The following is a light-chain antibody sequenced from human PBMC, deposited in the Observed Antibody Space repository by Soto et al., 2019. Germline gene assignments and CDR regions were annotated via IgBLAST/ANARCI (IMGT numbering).Light chain of an antibody. CDR1: SSDVGGYNY. Sequence: QSVLTQPASVSGSPGQSITISCTGTSSDVGGYNYVSWYQQHPGKAPKLMIYDVSNRPSGVSNRFSGSKSGNMASLTISGLQAEDEADYYCSSYTSGSTLSFGTGTKVTVL. J-gene: IGLJ1*01. CDR3: SSYTSGSTLS. CDR2: DVS. V-gene: IGLV2-14*01.